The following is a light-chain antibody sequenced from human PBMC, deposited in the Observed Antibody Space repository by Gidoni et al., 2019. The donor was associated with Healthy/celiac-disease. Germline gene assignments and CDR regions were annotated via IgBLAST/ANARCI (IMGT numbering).Light chain of an antibody. CDR3: QQYNNWPLT. J-gene: IGKJ4*01. CDR2: GAS. Sequence: EIVMTQYPATLSVSPGERATLSCRASQRVGSNLAWYQQKPAQAPRLLISGASTRATGIPARFSGSGSGTEFTLTIHSLQSEDFAFYYCQQYNNWPLTFGGGTKVEIK. CDR1: QRVGSN. V-gene: IGKV3-15*01.